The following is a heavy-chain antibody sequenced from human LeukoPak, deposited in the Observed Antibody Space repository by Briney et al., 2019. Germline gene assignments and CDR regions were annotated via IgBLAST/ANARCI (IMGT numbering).Heavy chain of an antibody. J-gene: IGHJ4*02. V-gene: IGHV3-15*01. CDR3: TMGDWGWPGY. D-gene: IGHD7-27*01. CDR1: GFTFSNAW. Sequence: PGRSLRLSCAASGFTFSNAWMSWVRQAPGKGLEWVGRIKSKADGGTTDYAAPVKGRFTISRDDSKNTLYLQMNSLKTEDTAVYYCTMGDWGWPGYWGQGTLVTVSS. CDR2: IKSKADGGTT.